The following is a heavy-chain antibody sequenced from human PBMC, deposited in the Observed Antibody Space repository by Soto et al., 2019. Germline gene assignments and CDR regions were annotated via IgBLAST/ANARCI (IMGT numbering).Heavy chain of an antibody. CDR2: INPSGGST. Sequence: QVQLVQSGAEVKKPGASVKVSCKASGYTFTSYYMHWVRQAPGQGLEWMGIINPSGGSTSYAQKFQGIVTMTRDTSTSTVYMELSSLRSEDTAVYYCSRDGTVGSGSLSNYYYYYGMDVWGQGTTVTVSS. V-gene: IGHV1-46*01. D-gene: IGHD3-10*01. J-gene: IGHJ6*02. CDR3: SRDGTVGSGSLSNYYYYYGMDV. CDR1: GYTFTSYY.